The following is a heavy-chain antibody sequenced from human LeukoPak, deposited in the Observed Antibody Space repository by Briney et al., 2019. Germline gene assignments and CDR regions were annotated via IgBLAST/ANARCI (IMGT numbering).Heavy chain of an antibody. CDR2: IGNTET. Sequence: GGSLRLSCAPSGFPFETNAMSWVRQAPGKGLEWVATIGNTETFYANSVTGRLTISRDNPKNTVNLQMNRLRVEDTAIYYCAKDWIQFNRVFDCFDSWGQGTLVTVSS. CDR3: AKDWIQFNRVFDCFDS. D-gene: IGHD5-18*01. V-gene: IGHV3-23*01. J-gene: IGHJ4*02. CDR1: GFPFETNA.